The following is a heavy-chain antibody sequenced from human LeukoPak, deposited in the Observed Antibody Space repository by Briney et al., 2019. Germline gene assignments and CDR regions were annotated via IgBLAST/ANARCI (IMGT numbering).Heavy chain of an antibody. CDR3: ARHPQPPFDY. CDR2: IYYSGST. CDR1: GGSISSSSYY. V-gene: IGHV4-39*01. D-gene: IGHD6-13*01. Sequence: SETLSLTCTVSGGSISSSSYYWGWIRQPPGKGLEWIGSIYYSGSTYYNPPLKSRVTISVDTSKNQFSLKLSSVTAADTAVYYCARHPQPPFDYWGQGTLVTVSS. J-gene: IGHJ4*02.